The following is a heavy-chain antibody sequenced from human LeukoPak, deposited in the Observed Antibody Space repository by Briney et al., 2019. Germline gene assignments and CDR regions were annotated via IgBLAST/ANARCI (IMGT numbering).Heavy chain of an antibody. CDR1: GGSISSYY. J-gene: IGHJ6*03. CDR3: ARAVYYYMDV. Sequence: SETLSLTCTVSGGSISSYYWSWIRQPPGKGLEWIGYIYTSGSTNYNPSLKSGVTISLGTSTNQFSLQLISVPAADTAVFYYARAVYYYMDVWGKGTTVTVSS. V-gene: IGHV4-4*09. CDR2: IYTSGST.